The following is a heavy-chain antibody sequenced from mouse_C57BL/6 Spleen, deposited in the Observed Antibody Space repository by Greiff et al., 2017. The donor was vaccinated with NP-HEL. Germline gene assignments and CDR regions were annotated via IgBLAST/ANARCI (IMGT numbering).Heavy chain of an antibody. CDR2: IYPGDGDT. Sequence: VMLVESGPELVKPGASVKISCKASGYAFSSSWMNWVKQRPGKGLEWIGRIYPGDGDTNYNGKFKGKATLTADKSSSTAYMQLSSLTSEDSAVYFCARLEGHLLPILGAYWGQGTLVTVSA. D-gene: IGHD2-1*01. V-gene: IGHV1-82*01. CDR3: ARLEGHLLPILGAY. CDR1: GYAFSSSW. J-gene: IGHJ3*01.